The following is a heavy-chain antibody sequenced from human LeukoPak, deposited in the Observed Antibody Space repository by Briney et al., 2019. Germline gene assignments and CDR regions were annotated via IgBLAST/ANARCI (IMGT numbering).Heavy chain of an antibody. V-gene: IGHV3-48*03. CDR1: GFTFSSYE. D-gene: IGHD1-26*01. CDR2: ISNSGSSI. Sequence: GGSLRLSCAGSGFTFSSYEMNRVRQAPGKGLEWVSYISNSGSSIYYADSVKGRFTISRDNAKNSLYLQMNSLRAEDTAVYYCVRDQAKIGGGYYMDVWGKGTTVTVSS. J-gene: IGHJ6*03. CDR3: VRDQAKIGGGYYMDV.